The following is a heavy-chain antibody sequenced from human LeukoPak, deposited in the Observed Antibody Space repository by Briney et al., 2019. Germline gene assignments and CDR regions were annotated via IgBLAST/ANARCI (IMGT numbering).Heavy chain of an antibody. CDR3: ARDQITMVRGVITYYFDY. J-gene: IGHJ4*02. Sequence: SETLSLTCTVSGGSISSGDYYWSWIRQPPGTGLEWIGYIYYSGSTYYNPSLKSRVTISVDTSKNQFSLKLSSVTAAGTAVYYCARDQITMVRGVITYYFDYWGQGTLVTVSS. D-gene: IGHD3-10*01. CDR1: GGSISSGDYY. CDR2: IYYSGST. V-gene: IGHV4-30-4*01.